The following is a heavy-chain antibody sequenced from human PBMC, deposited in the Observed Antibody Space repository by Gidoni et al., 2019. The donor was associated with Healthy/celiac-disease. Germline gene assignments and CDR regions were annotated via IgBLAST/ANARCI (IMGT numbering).Heavy chain of an antibody. J-gene: IGHJ4*02. V-gene: IGHV3-9*01. Sequence: EVQLVESGGGLVQPGRSLRLSCAASGFTFDDYAMHLVRQAPGKGLELVSGISWNSGSIGYAESVKGRFTNSRDNAKNSLYLQMNSLRAEDTAFYYCAKDIVGFVGARGLGFDYWGQGTLVTVSS. CDR3: AKDIVGFVGARGLGFDY. D-gene: IGHD3-16*01. CDR1: GFTFDDYA. CDR2: ISWNSGSI.